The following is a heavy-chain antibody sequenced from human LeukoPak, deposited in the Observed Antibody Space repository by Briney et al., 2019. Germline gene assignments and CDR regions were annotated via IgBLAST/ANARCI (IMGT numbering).Heavy chain of an antibody. J-gene: IGHJ3*02. CDR2: INPNSGGT. D-gene: IGHD6-13*01. Sequence: ASVKVSCMASGYTFTDYYMHWVRQAPGQGLGWMGWINPNSGGTNYAQKFQGRVTMTRDTSINTAYMELSRLTSDDTAVYYCASGGWYSSSWYGRAFDIWGQGTMVTVSS. V-gene: IGHV1-2*02. CDR3: ASGGWYSSSWYGRAFDI. CDR1: GYTFTDYY.